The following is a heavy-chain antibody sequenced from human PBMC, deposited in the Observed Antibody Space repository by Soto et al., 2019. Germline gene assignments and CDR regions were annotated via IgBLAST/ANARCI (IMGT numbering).Heavy chain of an antibody. V-gene: IGHV4-39*01. J-gene: IGHJ6*02. Sequence: SETLSLTCTVSGGSISGSNYYWGWIRQPPGKGLEWIGSIYYSGSTYYNPSLKSRVTISVDTSKNQFSLKLGSVTAADTAVYYCARHRPYSSSWYSWEHKYYGMDVWGQGTTVTVSS. CDR2: IYYSGST. CDR3: ARHRPYSSSWYSWEHKYYGMDV. CDR1: GGSISGSNYY. D-gene: IGHD6-13*01.